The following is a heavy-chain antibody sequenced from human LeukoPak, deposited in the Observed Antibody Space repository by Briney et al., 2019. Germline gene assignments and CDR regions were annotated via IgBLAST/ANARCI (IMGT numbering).Heavy chain of an antibody. Sequence: ASVKVSCKASGYTFTSYDINWVRQATGQGLEWMGWMNPNSGNTGYAQKFQGRVTMTRNTSISTAYMELSSLRSEDTAVYYCARTNTGRYSSSWPSFDYWGQGSLVTVSS. D-gene: IGHD6-13*01. CDR2: MNPNSGNT. J-gene: IGHJ4*02. CDR1: GYTFTSYD. V-gene: IGHV1-8*01. CDR3: ARTNTGRYSSSWPSFDY.